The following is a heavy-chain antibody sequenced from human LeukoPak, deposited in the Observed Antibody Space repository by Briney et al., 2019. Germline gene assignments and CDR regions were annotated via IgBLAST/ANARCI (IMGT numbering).Heavy chain of an antibody. V-gene: IGHV3-23*01. D-gene: IGHD5-18*01. Sequence: GGSLRLSCAASGFTFSSYAMSWVRQAPGKGLEWVSAISGSGGSTYYADSVKGRFTISRGNSKNTLYMQMNSLRAEDTAVYYCARAGYSMDTEYFQHWGQGTLVTVSS. CDR3: ARAGYSMDTEYFQH. CDR1: GFTFSSYA. CDR2: ISGSGGST. J-gene: IGHJ1*01.